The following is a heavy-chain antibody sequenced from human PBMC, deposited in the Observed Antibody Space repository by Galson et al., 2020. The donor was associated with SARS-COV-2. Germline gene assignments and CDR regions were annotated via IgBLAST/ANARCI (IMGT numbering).Heavy chain of an antibody. Sequence: GGSLRLSCAASGFTPISYWMHWVRQAPGKGLVWVSRMNSEGSITEHADSVKGRFTISRDNTKNMLYLQMNSLRVEDTAIYYCAREVYCSGGSCYPNRFDPWGQGTLVTVSS. V-gene: IGHV3-74*01. CDR1: GFTPISYW. CDR3: AREVYCSGGSCYPNRFDP. J-gene: IGHJ5*02. CDR2: MNSEGSIT. D-gene: IGHD2-15*01.